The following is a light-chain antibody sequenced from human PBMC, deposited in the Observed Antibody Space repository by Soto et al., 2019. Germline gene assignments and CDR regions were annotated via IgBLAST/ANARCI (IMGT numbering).Light chain of an antibody. J-gene: IGLJ1*01. Sequence: QSALTQPASVSGSPGQSISISCTGTSSDIGGSKYVSWYQQHPGTAPKLLIYEVTYRPSGVSDRFSGYKSGNTASLTVSGLQAEDEADYYCSSYSRSATLYVFGTGTKLTVL. V-gene: IGLV2-14*01. CDR3: SSYSRSATLYV. CDR1: SSDIGGSKY. CDR2: EVT.